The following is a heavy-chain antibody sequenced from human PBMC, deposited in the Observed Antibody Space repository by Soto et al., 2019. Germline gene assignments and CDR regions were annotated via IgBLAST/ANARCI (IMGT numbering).Heavy chain of an antibody. CDR3: ARDSITYDAFDI. CDR2: INPNSGGT. Sequence: ASVKVSCKASGYTFTGYYMHWVRQAPGQGLERMGWINPNSGGTNYAQKFQGRVTMTRDTSISTAYMELSRLRSDDTAVYYCARDSITYDAFDIWGQGTMVTVSS. V-gene: IGHV1-2*02. D-gene: IGHD5-12*01. CDR1: GYTFTGYY. J-gene: IGHJ3*02.